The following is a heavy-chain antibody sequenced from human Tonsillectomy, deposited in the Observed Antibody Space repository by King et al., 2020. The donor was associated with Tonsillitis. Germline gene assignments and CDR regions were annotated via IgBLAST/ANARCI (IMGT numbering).Heavy chain of an antibody. CDR3: ARAPGFVTTKFDF. J-gene: IGHJ4*02. D-gene: IGHD4-11*01. Sequence: QLQESGPGLVKPSGTLSLTCAVSGASITSNNRWSWVRRPPGKGREWIGEIYHRGTTNYNPSLSGRVTISIDRSKNQFSLRMTSVTAADTAIYFCARAPGFVTTKFDFWGQGTLVTVSS. CDR2: IYHRGTT. V-gene: IGHV4-4*02. CDR1: GASITSNNR.